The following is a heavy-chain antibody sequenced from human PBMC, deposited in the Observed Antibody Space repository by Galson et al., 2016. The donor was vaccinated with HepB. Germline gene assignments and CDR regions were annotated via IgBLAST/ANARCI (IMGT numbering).Heavy chain of an antibody. Sequence: SETLSLTCTVSGGSISSSGYYWDWIRQPPGKGLEWIESIYYSGSTYYNPSPKSRVTISVDTSKNQFSMKLSSVPAADTAVYYCARDLAYRSGWYVGRGVFDIWGQGTMVTVSS. CDR3: ARDLAYRSGWYVGRGVFDI. CDR1: GGSISSSGYY. D-gene: IGHD6-19*01. J-gene: IGHJ3*02. V-gene: IGHV4-39*02. CDR2: IYYSGST.